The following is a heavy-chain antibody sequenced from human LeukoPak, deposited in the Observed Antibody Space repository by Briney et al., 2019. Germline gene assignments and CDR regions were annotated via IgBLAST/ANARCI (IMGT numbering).Heavy chain of an antibody. Sequence: PSETLSLTCTVSGDSISTYYRSWIRQPPGKGLDWIAYIYHSGTTNYNPSLKSRVTISEDTSKNQVSLNLTSVTAADKAVYYCARQKYDYGANHWYFDLWGRGTLVTVSS. CDR1: GDSISTYY. CDR3: ARQKYDYGANHWYFDL. V-gene: IGHV4-59*08. D-gene: IGHD4/OR15-4a*01. CDR2: IYHSGTT. J-gene: IGHJ2*01.